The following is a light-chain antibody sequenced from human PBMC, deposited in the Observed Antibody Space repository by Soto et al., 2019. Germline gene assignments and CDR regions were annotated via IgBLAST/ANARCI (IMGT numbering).Light chain of an antibody. V-gene: IGKV1-12*01. Sequence: DIQMTQSPSSVSASVGDRVTITCRASQGISSRLAWYQQQPGKAPKLLIYAASDLHSGVPDRFSGSGSGTDFTLTISRLEPEDFAVYYCQRYGRSPRLFTFGPGTKVDIK. CDR3: QRYGRSPRLFT. J-gene: IGKJ3*01. CDR2: AAS. CDR1: QGISSR.